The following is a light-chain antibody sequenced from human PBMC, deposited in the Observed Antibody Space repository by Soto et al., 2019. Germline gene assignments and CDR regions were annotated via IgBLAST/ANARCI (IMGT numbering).Light chain of an antibody. Sequence: EIVLTQSPATLSLSPGERATLSCRASQSVSSYLAWYQQKPGQAPRLLIYDASNRATGIPARFSGSGSGTDITFTISSLEPEDFAVYYCQQRSNWPLITFGQGTRVEIK. CDR2: DAS. J-gene: IGKJ5*01. CDR1: QSVSSY. V-gene: IGKV3-11*01. CDR3: QQRSNWPLIT.